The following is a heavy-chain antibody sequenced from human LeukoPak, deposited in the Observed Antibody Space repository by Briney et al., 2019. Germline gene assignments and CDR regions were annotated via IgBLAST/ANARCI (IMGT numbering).Heavy chain of an antibody. D-gene: IGHD3-10*01. CDR2: INAGNGNT. CDR3: ARSPSGYYYGSGSYDY. J-gene: IGHJ4*02. V-gene: IGHV1-3*01. CDR1: GYTFTSYA. Sequence: ASVKVSCKASGYTFTSYAMHWVRQAPGQRLGWMGWINAGNGNTKYSQKFQGRVTITRDTSASTAYMELSSLRSEDTAVYYCARSPSGYYYGSGSYDYWGQGTPVTVSS.